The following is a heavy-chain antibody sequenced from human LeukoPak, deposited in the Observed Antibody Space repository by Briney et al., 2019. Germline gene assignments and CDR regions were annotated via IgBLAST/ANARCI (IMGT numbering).Heavy chain of an antibody. J-gene: IGHJ4*02. Sequence: SETLSLTCTVSGGSITSYYWSWIRQPPGKGLEWIGYIYYSGSTTYNPSLKSRVIISVDTSKNQFSLKLSSVTAADTAVYYCARGRRWELLPIDYWGQGTLVTVSS. D-gene: IGHD1-26*01. V-gene: IGHV4-59*01. CDR1: GGSITSYY. CDR2: IYYSGST. CDR3: ARGRRWELLPIDY.